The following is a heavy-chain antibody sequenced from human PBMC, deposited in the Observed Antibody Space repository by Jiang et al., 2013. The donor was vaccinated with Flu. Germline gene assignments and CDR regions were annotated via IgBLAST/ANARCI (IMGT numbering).Heavy chain of an antibody. CDR2: IYYSGST. CDR3: ARGPLGHYDSSGYDY. Sequence: GSGLVKPSETLSLTCTVSGGSISSYYWSWTRQPPGKGLEWIGYIYYSGSTNYNPSLKSRVTISVDTSKNQFSLKLSSVTAADTAVYYCARGPLGHYDSSGYDYWGQGTLVTVSS. J-gene: IGHJ4*02. D-gene: IGHD3-22*01. CDR1: GGSISSYY. V-gene: IGHV4-59*01.